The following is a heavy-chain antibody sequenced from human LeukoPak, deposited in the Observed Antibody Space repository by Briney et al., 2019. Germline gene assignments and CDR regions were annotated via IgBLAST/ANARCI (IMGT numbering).Heavy chain of an antibody. CDR1: GSTFSTYT. V-gene: IGHV3-23*01. J-gene: IGHJ4*02. Sequence: GGSLRLFCAASGSTFSTYTMSWVRQAPGKGLEWVSAISGSGGSTYYADSVKGRFTTSRDNSKNTLYLQMNSLRAADTAVYYCAKAPQGYYASGAYYYWGQGTLVTVSS. D-gene: IGHD3-22*01. CDR2: ISGSGGST. CDR3: AKAPQGYYASGAYYY.